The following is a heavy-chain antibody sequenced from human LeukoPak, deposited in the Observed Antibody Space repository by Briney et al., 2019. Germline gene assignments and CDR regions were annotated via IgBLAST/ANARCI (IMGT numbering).Heavy chain of an antibody. CDR1: DYSISRGNY. CDR3: ARNDSSGYFDY. D-gene: IGHD3-22*01. J-gene: IGHJ4*02. CDR2: VYHSGGT. V-gene: IGHV4-38-2*01. Sequence: SETLSLTCAVSDYSISRGNYWGWIRQPPGKGLEWIGRVYHSGGTHYSPSLRSRLTKSVDRSKNQFSLKLRSVTAADTAVYYCARNDSSGYFDYWGQGTLVTVSS.